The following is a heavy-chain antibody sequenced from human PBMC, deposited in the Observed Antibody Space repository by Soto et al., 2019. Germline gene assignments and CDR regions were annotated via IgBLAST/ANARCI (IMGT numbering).Heavy chain of an antibody. CDR3: ARLTSGSYGLPNDYCDY. Sequence: ASVKVSCKASGYTFTGYYLHWVRQAPGQGLAWVGWINTNSGGQNYAQQFQGRVTMTRDTSISAAYMELSRLRSDDTAVYYCARLTSGSYGLPNDYCDYWGQGTLVTVSS. V-gene: IGHV1-2*02. CDR2: INTNSGGQ. J-gene: IGHJ4*02. CDR1: GYTFTGYY. D-gene: IGHD6-19*01.